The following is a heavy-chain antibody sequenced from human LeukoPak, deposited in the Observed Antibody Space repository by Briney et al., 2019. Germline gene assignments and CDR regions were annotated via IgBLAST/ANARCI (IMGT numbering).Heavy chain of an antibody. J-gene: IGHJ1*01. V-gene: IGHV3-30*04. CDR3: ARDLSDYGDYTFAEYFQH. Sequence: GRSLRLSCAASGFTFSSYAMHWVRQAPGKGLEWVAVISYDGSNKYYADSVKGRFTISRDNFKNTLYLQMNSLRAEDTAAYYCARDLSDYGDYTFAEYFQHWGQGTLVTVSS. CDR2: ISYDGSNK. CDR1: GFTFSSYA. D-gene: IGHD4-17*01.